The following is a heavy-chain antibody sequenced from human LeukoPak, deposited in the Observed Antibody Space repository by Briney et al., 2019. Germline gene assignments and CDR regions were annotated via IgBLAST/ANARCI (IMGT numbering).Heavy chain of an antibody. CDR2: MDGEGST. V-gene: IGHV3-66*01. CDR1: GFSVSRNF. CDR3: SKCFETSGYYGPDAFET. J-gene: IGHJ3*02. Sequence: PGGSLRLSCAATGFSVSRNFMTWVRQAPGKRLEWVSIMDGEGSTYNADSVKGRFTISRDNSNNTVFLQMNSLRAEDTAVYYCSKCFETSGYYGPDAFETWGQGTMVTVSS. D-gene: IGHD3-22*01.